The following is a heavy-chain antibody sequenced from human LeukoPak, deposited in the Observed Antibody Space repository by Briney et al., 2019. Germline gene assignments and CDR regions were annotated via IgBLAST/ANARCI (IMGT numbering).Heavy chain of an antibody. V-gene: IGHV4-38-2*01. J-gene: IGHJ4*02. Sequence: PSETLSLTCAVSGYSFSSGYYWGWRRHPPGKGLEWIGIIYHSGSTYYTPSLKRRVTTSVDTSKNQFSMQLNSVTAAATAGYYFWKGGNSEYSSSSYWGQGTLVTVSS. CDR1: GYSFSSGYY. CDR3: WKGGNSEYSSSSY. D-gene: IGHD6-6*01. CDR2: IYHSGST.